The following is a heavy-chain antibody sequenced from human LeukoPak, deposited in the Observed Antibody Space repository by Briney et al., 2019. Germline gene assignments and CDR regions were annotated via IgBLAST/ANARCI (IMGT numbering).Heavy chain of an antibody. CDR3: ARHKYGYKPQMNDAFDI. CDR2: IYPGDSDT. D-gene: IGHD5-24*01. V-gene: IGHV5-51*01. Sequence: GESLKISCKGSGYSFTSYWIGWVRQMPGKGLEWMGIIYPGDSDTRYSPSFQGQVTISADKSISTAYLQWSSLKASDTAMYYCARHKYGYKPQMNDAFDIWSQGTMVTVSS. J-gene: IGHJ3*02. CDR1: GYSFTSYW.